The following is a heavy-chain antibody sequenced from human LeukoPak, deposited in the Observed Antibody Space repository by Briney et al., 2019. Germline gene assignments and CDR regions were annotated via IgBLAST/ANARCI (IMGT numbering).Heavy chain of an antibody. J-gene: IGHJ4*02. Sequence: GGSLRLSCAASGFTFNNFAIHWVRQAPGKGLEWVAVISYDGNYKYYADYVKGRFTISRDNSNNTLYLQINSLRAEDTAVYYCARDERAYSSGNYGAYWGQGTLVTVSS. CDR2: ISYDGNYK. CDR3: ARDERAYSSGNYGAY. D-gene: IGHD3-10*01. CDR1: GFTFNNFA. V-gene: IGHV3-30*04.